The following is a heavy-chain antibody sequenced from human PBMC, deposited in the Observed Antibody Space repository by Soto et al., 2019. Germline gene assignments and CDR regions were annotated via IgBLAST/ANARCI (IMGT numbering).Heavy chain of an antibody. J-gene: IGHJ3*02. CDR2: TYYRSKWYN. D-gene: IGHD6-19*01. V-gene: IGHV6-1*01. Sequence: SQTLSLTCAISGDSVSSNSAAWNWIRQSPSRGLEWLGRTYYRSKWYNDYAVSVKSRITINPDTSKNQFSLQLNSVTPEDTAVYYCARDLASEQWLDYDAFDIWGQGTMVTVSS. CDR3: ARDLASEQWLDYDAFDI. CDR1: GDSVSSNSAA.